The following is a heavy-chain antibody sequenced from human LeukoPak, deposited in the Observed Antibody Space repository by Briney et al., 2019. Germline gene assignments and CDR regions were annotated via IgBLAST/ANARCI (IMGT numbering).Heavy chain of an antibody. D-gene: IGHD6-19*01. CDR2: IKQDGSEK. CDR3: ATGYSSGWYFYFQH. J-gene: IGHJ1*01. V-gene: IGHV3-7*01. CDR1: GFTFSSYT. Sequence: PGGSLRLSCAASGFTFSSYTMSWVRQAPGKWLEWVANIKQDGSEKNYVDSVKGRFTISRDNAKNSLSLRMNSLSAEDTAVYYCATGYSSGWYFYFQHWGQGSLVSVSS.